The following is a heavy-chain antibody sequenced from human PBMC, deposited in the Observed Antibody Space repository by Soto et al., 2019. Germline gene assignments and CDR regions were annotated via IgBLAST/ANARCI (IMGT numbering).Heavy chain of an antibody. CDR1: SVSNAW. CDR3: THIRGQTYGMDV. V-gene: IGHV3-15*07. J-gene: IGHJ6*02. Sequence: SVSNAWMNWVRQAPGKGLEWVGRIKSNTGGGTTDNAAPVKGRFAISRDDSKNTLYLQMNSLKTEDTAVYYCTHIRGQTYGMDVWGQGTTVTVSS. D-gene: IGHD2-2*02. CDR2: IKSNTGGGTT.